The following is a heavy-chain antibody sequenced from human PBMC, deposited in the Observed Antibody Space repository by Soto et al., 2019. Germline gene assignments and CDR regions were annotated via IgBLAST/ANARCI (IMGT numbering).Heavy chain of an antibody. J-gene: IGHJ5*02. V-gene: IGHV1-18*01. Sequence: ASVKVSCKASGYTLTSYGISRVRQAPGQGLEWMGWISAYNGNTNYAQKLQGRVTMTTDTSTSTAYMELRSLRSDDTAVYYCARSRYVLDWFDPWGQGTLVTVSS. CDR2: ISAYNGNT. CDR1: GYTLTSYG. D-gene: IGHD3-9*01. CDR3: ARSRYVLDWFDP.